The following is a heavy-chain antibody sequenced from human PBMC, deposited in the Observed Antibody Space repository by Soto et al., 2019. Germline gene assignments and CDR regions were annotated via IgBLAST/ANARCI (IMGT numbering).Heavy chain of an antibody. CDR1: GDSISSHDW. Sequence: QVQLQESGPGLVKPSGTLSLTCAVSGDSISSHDWWSWVRQPPNKGLEWIAEIHHSGGTNYNPSLMSRATISEDNSKNQFSLKLISATAADTAVYYCVRNGYYSLDYWGQGTLVSVSS. V-gene: IGHV4-4*02. D-gene: IGHD3-3*01. J-gene: IGHJ4*02. CDR2: IHHSGGT. CDR3: VRNGYYSLDY.